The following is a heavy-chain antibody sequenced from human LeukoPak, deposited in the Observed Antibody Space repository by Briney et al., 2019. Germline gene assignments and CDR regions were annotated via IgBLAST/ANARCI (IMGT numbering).Heavy chain of an antibody. J-gene: IGHJ4*02. CDR3: AKKGDIVVVPAASEGGY. V-gene: IGHV3-23*01. Sequence: PGGSLRLSCAASGFTFSSYAMSWVRQAPGKGLEWVSSISGSGGNTYYADSVKGRLTISRDNSKNTLYLQMHSLRAEDTAVYYCAKKGDIVVVPAASEGGYWGQGTLVTVSS. D-gene: IGHD2-2*01. CDR2: ISGSGGNT. CDR1: GFTFSSYA.